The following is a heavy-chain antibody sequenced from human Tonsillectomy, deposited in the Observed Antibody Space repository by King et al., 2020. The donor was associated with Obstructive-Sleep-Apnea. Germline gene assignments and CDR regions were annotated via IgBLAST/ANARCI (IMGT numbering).Heavy chain of an antibody. CDR3: ARDPLPYYYDSSGYHFDY. V-gene: IGHV3-33*01. CDR2: IWYDGSNK. Sequence: VQLVESGGGVVQPGRSLRLSCAASGFTFSSYGMHWVRQAPGKGLEWVAVIWYDGSNKYYADSVKGRFTISRDNSKNTLYLQMNSRRAEDTAVYYCARDPLPYYYDSSGYHFDYWGQGTLVTVSS. D-gene: IGHD3-22*01. CDR1: GFTFSSYG. J-gene: IGHJ4*02.